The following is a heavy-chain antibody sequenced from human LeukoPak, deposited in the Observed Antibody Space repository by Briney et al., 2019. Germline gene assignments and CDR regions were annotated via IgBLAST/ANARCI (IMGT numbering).Heavy chain of an antibody. D-gene: IGHD3-10*01. CDR2: IYPGDSDT. CDR1: GYSFTSYW. Sequence: GESLKISCKGSGYSFTSYWIGWVRQMPGKGLEWMGIIYPGDSDTRYSPSFQGQVTISADKSISTAYLQWSSLKASDTAMYYCARRGQYYYGSGSYENAFDIWGQGTMVTVSP. J-gene: IGHJ3*02. V-gene: IGHV5-51*01. CDR3: ARRGQYYYGSGSYENAFDI.